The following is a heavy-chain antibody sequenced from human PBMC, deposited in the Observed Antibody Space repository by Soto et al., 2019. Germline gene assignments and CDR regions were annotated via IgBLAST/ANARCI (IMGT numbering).Heavy chain of an antibody. CDR1: GYTFTGYY. CDR3: ATLSGGPPPHYGMDV. Sequence: EASVKVSCKASGYTFTGYYMHWVRQAPGQGLEWMGWINPNSGGTNYAQKFQGRVTMTRDTSISTAYMELSRLRSDDTAVYYCATLSGGPPPHYGMDVWGQGTTVTVSS. J-gene: IGHJ6*02. CDR2: INPNSGGT. D-gene: IGHD2-15*01. V-gene: IGHV1-2*02.